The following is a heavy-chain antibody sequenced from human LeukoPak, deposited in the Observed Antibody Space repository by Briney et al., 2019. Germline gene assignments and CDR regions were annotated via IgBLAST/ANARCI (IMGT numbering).Heavy chain of an antibody. CDR1: GGSISSSSYY. Sequence: SETLSLTCTVSGGSISSSSYYWGWIRQPPGKGLEWIGSIYYSGSTYYNPSLKSRVTISVDTSKNQFSLYLNSVTAADTAVYYCARESPSSWYGIDFWGQGTLVTVSS. CDR2: IYYSGST. D-gene: IGHD6-13*01. V-gene: IGHV4-39*07. J-gene: IGHJ4*02. CDR3: ARESPSSWYGIDF.